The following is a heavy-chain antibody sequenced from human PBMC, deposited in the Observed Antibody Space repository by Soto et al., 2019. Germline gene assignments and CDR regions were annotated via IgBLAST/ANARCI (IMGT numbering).Heavy chain of an antibody. V-gene: IGHV4-31*03. J-gene: IGHJ4*02. D-gene: IGHD6-6*01. CDR1: GGSISSGGYY. Sequence: PSETLSLTCTVSGGSISSGGYYWSWIRQHPGKGLEWIGYIYYSGSTYYNPSLKSRVTISVDTSKNQFSLKLSSVTAADTAVYYCARARRGIAARRAWLNPLPRLDYWGQGTLVTVSS. CDR2: IYYSGST. CDR3: ARARRGIAARRAWLNPLPRLDY.